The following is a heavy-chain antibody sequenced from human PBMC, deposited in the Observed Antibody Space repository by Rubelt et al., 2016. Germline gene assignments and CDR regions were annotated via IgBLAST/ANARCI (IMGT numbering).Heavy chain of an antibody. CDR3: ARDSPNPYWYFDL. J-gene: IGHJ2*01. CDR2: IYGSAARYGDKT. V-gene: IGHV3-23*04. Sequence: EVQLVESGGGLVQPGGSLRLSCVASGFSFSSYSINWVRQAPGKGLEWVSVIYGSAARYGDKTYYADSVKGRFTISRDTSRDTLYLQMESLRAEDTAVYYCARDSPNPYWYFDLWGRGTLVTVSS. CDR1: GFSFSSYS.